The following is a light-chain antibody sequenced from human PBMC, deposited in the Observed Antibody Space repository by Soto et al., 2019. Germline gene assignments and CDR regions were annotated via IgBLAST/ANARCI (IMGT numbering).Light chain of an antibody. CDR2: DAS. CDR1: QSISSW. Sequence: DIQMTQSPSTLSASVGDRVTITCRASQSISSWLAWYQQKPGKAPKLLIYDASSLESGVPSRFSGSGSGTEFTLTISSLQPDDFATYYCQQYSKYWTFGQGTKVEIK. J-gene: IGKJ1*01. CDR3: QQYSKYWT. V-gene: IGKV1-5*01.